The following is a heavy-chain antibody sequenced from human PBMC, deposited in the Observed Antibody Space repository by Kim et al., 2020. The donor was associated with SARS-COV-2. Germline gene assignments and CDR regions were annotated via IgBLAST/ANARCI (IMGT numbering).Heavy chain of an antibody. CDR1: GYTFTSYG. J-gene: IGHJ4*02. CDR3: ASISITGTTNYFDY. V-gene: IGHV1-18*01. CDR2: ISAYNGNT. Sequence: ASVKVSCKASGYTFTSYGISWVRQAPGQGLEWMGWISAYNGNTNYAQKLQGRVTMTTDTSTSTAYMELRSLRSDDTAVYYCASISITGTTNYFDYWGQGTLVTVSS. D-gene: IGHD1-7*01.